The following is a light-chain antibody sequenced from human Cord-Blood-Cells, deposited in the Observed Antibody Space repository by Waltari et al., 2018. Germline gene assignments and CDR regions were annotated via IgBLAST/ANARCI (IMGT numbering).Light chain of an antibody. CDR1: SSDVGGYNY. V-gene: IGLV2-14*01. CDR3: SSYTSSSPWV. Sequence: QSALTQPASVSGSPGQSITISCTGTSSDVGGYNYVSWYQQHPGKAPKLMIYDVSNRPSGVSNLFSGSKSGNTASRTISGLQAEDEADYYCSSYTSSSPWVFGGGTKLTVL. J-gene: IGLJ3*02. CDR2: DVS.